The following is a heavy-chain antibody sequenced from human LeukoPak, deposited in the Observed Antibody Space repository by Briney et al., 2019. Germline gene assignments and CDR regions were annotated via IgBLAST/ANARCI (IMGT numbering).Heavy chain of an antibody. CDR3: ARPYDISGYYLASFDI. V-gene: IGHV4-39*01. D-gene: IGHD3-22*01. CDR1: GGSMSSSSYY. J-gene: IGHJ3*02. CDR2: IFYIEST. Sequence: SETLSLTCTVSGGSMSSSSYYWGWIRQPPGKRLEWIATIFYIESTYYNPSLRSRATMSVDTSKNQFSLKLSSVTAADTAMYYCARPYDISGYYLASFDIWGQGTMVTVSS.